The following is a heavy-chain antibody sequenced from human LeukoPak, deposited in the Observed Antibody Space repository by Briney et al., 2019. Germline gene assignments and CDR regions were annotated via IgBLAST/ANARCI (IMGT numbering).Heavy chain of an antibody. CDR1: GGSFSGDY. CDR3: ARGHTDYYGPGSPG. V-gene: IGHV4-34*01. J-gene: IGHJ4*02. CDR2: INHSGST. D-gene: IGHD3-10*01. Sequence: SETLSLTCAVYGGSFSGDYWSWIRQPPGKGLEWIGEINHSGSTNYNPSLKSRVTISVDTSKNQFSLKLSSVTAADTAVYYCARGHTDYYGPGSPGWGQGTLVTVSS.